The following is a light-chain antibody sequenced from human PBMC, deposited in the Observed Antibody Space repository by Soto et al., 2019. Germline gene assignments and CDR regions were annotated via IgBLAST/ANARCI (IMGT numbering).Light chain of an antibody. V-gene: IGLV1-40*01. J-gene: IGLJ1*01. CDR2: TNS. CDR3: QSYDSSLSGYV. Sequence: QSVLTQPPSVSGAPGQRVTISCTGSSSNIGANYDVHWCQHLPGTAPKLLIYTNSNRPSGVPDRFSGSKSGTSASLAITGLQAEDEADYYCQSYDSSLSGYVVGTGTKVTGL. CDR1: SSNIGANYD.